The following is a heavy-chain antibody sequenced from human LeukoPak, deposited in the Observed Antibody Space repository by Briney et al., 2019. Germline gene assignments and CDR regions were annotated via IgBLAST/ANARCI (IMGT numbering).Heavy chain of an antibody. Sequence: VSVKVSCLVSGYTLTELSMHWVRQAPGKGREWMGGFDPEDGETIYAQKFQGRVTMTEDTSTDTAYMELSSLRSEDTAVYYCATMRDIVVPAAIKPHAFDIWGQGKMVTVSS. J-gene: IGHJ3*02. V-gene: IGHV1-24*01. D-gene: IGHD2-2*02. CDR1: GYTLTELS. CDR3: ATMRDIVVPAAIKPHAFDI. CDR2: FDPEDGET.